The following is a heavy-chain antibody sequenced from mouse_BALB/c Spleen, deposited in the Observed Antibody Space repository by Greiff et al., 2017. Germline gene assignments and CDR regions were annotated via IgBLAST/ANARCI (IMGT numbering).Heavy chain of an antibody. J-gene: IGHJ2*01. CDR1: GYTFTSYW. CDR2: IYPGDGDT. Sequence: VQLQQSGAELARPGASVKLSCKASGYTFTSYWMQWVKQRPGQGLEWIGAIYPGDGDTRYTQKFKGKATLTADKSSSTAYMQLSSLASEDSAVYYCARSSYGSSFDYWGQGTTLTVSS. CDR3: ARSSYGSSFDY. V-gene: IGHV1-87*01. D-gene: IGHD1-1*01.